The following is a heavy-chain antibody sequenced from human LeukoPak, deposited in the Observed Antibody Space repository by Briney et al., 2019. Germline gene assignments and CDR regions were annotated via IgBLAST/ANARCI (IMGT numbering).Heavy chain of an antibody. Sequence: PSETLSLTCTVSGDSINSSPYYCHWIRQPPGKGLEWIGSIYYSGSTYYNPSLKSRVTISVDTSKNQFSLKLSSVTAADTAVYYFARGLNYDFWSGYYISWDYWGQGTLVTVSS. D-gene: IGHD3-3*01. V-gene: IGHV4-39*07. CDR1: GDSINSSPYY. CDR2: IYYSGST. CDR3: ARGLNYDFWSGYYISWDY. J-gene: IGHJ4*02.